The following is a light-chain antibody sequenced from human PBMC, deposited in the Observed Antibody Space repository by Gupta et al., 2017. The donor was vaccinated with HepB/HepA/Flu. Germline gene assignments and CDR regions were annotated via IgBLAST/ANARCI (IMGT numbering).Light chain of an antibody. CDR3: QLSDSNLSLT. V-gene: IGKV1-39*01. J-gene: IGKJ4*01. Sequence: DIQMTQSPSSLSASVGDRVTITCRASQSISSYLNWYQQKPGKAPKLLIYAASSLQSGVPSRFSGSGYETDFTLTISSRQPEDFATYYCQLSDSNLSLTFGGGTTVAIK. CDR2: AAS. CDR1: QSISSY.